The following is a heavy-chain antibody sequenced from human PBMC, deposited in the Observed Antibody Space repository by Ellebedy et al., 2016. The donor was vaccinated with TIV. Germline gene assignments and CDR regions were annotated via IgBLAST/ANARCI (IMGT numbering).Heavy chain of an antibody. CDR1: EFTFSSRW. D-gene: IGHD4-17*01. Sequence: PGGSLRLSCAASEFTFSSRWMSWVRQAPGKGLEWVANIEQYGSGKYYVDSVKGRFTISRDDANNLLYLQLNTLRAEDTALYYCARGLTGDYEAFDLWGQGTMVTVSS. J-gene: IGHJ3*01. CDR2: IEQYGSGK. V-gene: IGHV3-7*03. CDR3: ARGLTGDYEAFDL.